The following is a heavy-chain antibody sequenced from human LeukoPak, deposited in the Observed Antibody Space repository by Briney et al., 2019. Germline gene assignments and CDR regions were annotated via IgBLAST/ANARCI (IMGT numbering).Heavy chain of an antibody. D-gene: IGHD6-19*01. CDR2: ISASGGYT. V-gene: IGHV3-23*01. Sequence: GGSLRLSCAASGFSVSSYGMTWVRQAPGKGLEWVSSISASGGYTYYADYVKGRFTISKDNSKNTIHLQMNSLRAEDTALYYCAKSFKNGWYSFDFWGQGTLVTVSS. CDR1: GFSVSSYG. CDR3: AKSFKNGWYSFDF. J-gene: IGHJ4*02.